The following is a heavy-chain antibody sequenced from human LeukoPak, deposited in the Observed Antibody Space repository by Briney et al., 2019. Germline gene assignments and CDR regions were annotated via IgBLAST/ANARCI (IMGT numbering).Heavy chain of an antibody. CDR1: GDSTSSATYY. D-gene: IGHD3-10*01. Sequence: PSQTLSLTCTVSGDSTSSATYYWSWIRQPPGKGLEWIGYIYYSGSTYYNPSLKSRVLILVDTSKNQFSLKLNSVTAADTAVYYCARGGGSVAFDYWGQGTLVTVSS. CDR3: ARGGGSVAFDY. V-gene: IGHV4-31*03. CDR2: IYYSGST. J-gene: IGHJ4*02.